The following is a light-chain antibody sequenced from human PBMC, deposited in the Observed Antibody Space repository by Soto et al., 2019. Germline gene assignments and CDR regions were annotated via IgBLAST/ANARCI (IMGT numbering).Light chain of an antibody. J-gene: IGKJ4*01. Sequence: PGDTATLSCRASQSVPTVYLAWYQQKPGQAPSLLIYGASRRATGIPDRFSGSGSGTDFTLSIRLEPEDFAVYFCQQYGGSPLTFGGGTKVEI. V-gene: IGKV3-20*01. CDR2: GAS. CDR3: QQYGGSPLT. CDR1: QSVPTVY.